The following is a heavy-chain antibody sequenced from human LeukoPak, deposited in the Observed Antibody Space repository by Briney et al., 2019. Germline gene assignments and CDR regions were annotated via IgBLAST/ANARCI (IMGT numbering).Heavy chain of an antibody. J-gene: IGHJ2*01. CDR2: VISSGSNM. V-gene: IGHV3-48*01. CDR1: GFTFSICS. D-gene: IGHD4-17*01. Sequence: GGSLRLSCAAAGFTFSICSMNWVRQAPGRGLEWVSYVISSGSNMKYADSVKGRFTISRDNAKNSLYLQMNSLRADDTAIYYCASLILSSVATATTGDFDLWGRGTLVTVSS. CDR3: ASLILSSVATATTGDFDL.